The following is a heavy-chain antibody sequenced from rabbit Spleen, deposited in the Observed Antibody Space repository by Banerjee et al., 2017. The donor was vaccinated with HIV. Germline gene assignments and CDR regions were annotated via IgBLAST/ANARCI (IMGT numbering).Heavy chain of an antibody. Sequence: QSLQESGGGLVQPEGSLTLTCKASGFSLSNNYVMCWVRQAPGKGLEWIACIDIGGSGFTYFASWAKGRFTISKTSSTTVTLQMTSLTAADTATYFCARDTSSSFSSYGMDLWGPGTLVTVS. CDR3: ARDTSSSFSSYGMDL. CDR1: GFSLSNNYV. CDR2: IDIGGSGFT. D-gene: IGHD1-1*01. V-gene: IGHV1S40*01. J-gene: IGHJ6*01.